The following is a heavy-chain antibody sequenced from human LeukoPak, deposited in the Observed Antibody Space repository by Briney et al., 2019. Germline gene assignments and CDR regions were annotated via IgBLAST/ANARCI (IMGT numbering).Heavy chain of an antibody. CDR2: NSSSNTYK. CDR3: VRDLRVGSGYDT. Sequence: WGSLRLSCAASGVTFSSDSKTWSRHAPGQGLELVSFNSSSNTYKYSADTVKGRFTISRDNAKNSLYLQMISVRAEDTDVYYCVRDLRVGSGYDTWGQGILVTVSS. J-gene: IGHJ4*02. CDR1: GVTFSSDS. D-gene: IGHD5-12*01. V-gene: IGHV3-21*01.